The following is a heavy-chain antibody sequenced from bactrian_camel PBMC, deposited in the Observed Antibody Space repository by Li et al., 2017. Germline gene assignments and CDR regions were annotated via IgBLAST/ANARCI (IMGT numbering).Heavy chain of an antibody. CDR3: AADRPSLSESDGYCYFAPGGP. V-gene: IGHV3S53*01. D-gene: IGHD2*01. Sequence: HVQLVESGGGSVPVGGSLRLSCVSSVGYVFSSHCLGWFRQVPGKEREGVAAIDASGYTSYADSVEGLFTISKDNAKNIVYLQMNSLKPEDTAVYYCAADRPSLSESDGYCYFAPGGPWGQGTQVTVS. CDR2: IDASGYT. J-gene: IGHJ6*01. CDR1: GYVFSSHC.